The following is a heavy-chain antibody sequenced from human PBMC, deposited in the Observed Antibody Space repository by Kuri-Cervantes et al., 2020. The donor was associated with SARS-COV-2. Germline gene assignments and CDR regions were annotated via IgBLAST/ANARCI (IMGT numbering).Heavy chain of an antibody. CDR3: ARPYCSSTTCYDGTLDS. Sequence: SVKVSCKASGGTFSSYAVTWVRQAPGQGLEWMGRIIPLFGTTIYAQKFRGRVTITADKSTNTAYMELSSLRSEDTAVYYCARPYCSSTTCYDGTLDSWGQGTLVTVSS. CDR2: IIPLFGTT. D-gene: IGHD2-2*01. V-gene: IGHV1-69*06. J-gene: IGHJ4*02. CDR1: GGTFSSYA.